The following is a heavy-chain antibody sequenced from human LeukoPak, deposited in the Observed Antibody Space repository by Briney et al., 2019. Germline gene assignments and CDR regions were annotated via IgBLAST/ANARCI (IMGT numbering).Heavy chain of an antibody. CDR3: AREPSSGYYVDY. D-gene: IGHD3-22*01. Sequence: SGGSLRLSCAASGFTFSSYAMSWVRQAPGKGLVWVSRINGDGSSTSYADSVKGRFTISRDNAKNTLYLQMNSLRAEDTAVYYCAREPSSGYYVDYWGQGTLVTVSS. CDR1: GFTFSSYA. CDR2: INGDGSST. V-gene: IGHV3-74*01. J-gene: IGHJ4*02.